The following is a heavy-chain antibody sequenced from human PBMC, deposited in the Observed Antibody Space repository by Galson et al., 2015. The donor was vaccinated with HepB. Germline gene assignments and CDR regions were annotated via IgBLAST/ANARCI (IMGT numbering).Heavy chain of an antibody. D-gene: IGHD5-24*01. J-gene: IGHJ3*02. V-gene: IGHV3-7*01. CDR3: AADPELEIATSHI. CDR2: MNQGGGEK. CDR1: GFTFSSYW. Sequence: SLRLSCAASGFTFSSYWMSWVRQAPGKGLEWVANMNQGGGEKNYVDSVRGRFTISRDNARNSLYLQMNSLRAEDTAVYYCAADPELEIATSHICGQGTVVTVSS.